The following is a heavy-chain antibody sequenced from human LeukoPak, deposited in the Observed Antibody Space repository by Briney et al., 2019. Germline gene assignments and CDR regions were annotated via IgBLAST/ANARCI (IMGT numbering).Heavy chain of an antibody. CDR1: GYTFNSYW. D-gene: IGHD6-19*01. CDR3: ARRYGSALYGVFDY. Sequence: GESLKISCKGSGYTFNSYWIGWVRQMPGAGLEWMRIIYPGDSDTRYSPSFQGQVTISADKSISTAYLQWSSLKASDSAMYYCARRYGSALYGVFDYWGQGTLVIVSS. V-gene: IGHV5-51*01. J-gene: IGHJ4*02. CDR2: IYPGDSDT.